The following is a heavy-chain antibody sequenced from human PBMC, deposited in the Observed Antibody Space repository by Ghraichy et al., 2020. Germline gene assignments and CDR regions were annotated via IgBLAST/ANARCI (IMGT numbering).Heavy chain of an antibody. D-gene: IGHD3-10*01. CDR1: GFTFSDYY. CDR3: ARDFGAQPYYYYYGMDV. J-gene: IGHJ6*02. CDR2: ISSSGSTI. V-gene: IGHV3-11*01. Sequence: GGSLRLSCAASGFTFSDYYMSWIRQAPGKGLEWVSYISSSGSTIYYADSVKGRFTISRDNAKNSLYLQMNSLRAEDTAVYYCARDFGAQPYYYYYGMDVWGQGTTVTVSS.